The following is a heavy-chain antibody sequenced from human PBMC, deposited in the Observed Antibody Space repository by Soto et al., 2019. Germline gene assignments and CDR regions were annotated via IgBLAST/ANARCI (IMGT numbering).Heavy chain of an antibody. CDR1: GGSFSGYY. V-gene: IGHV4-34*01. CDR2: INHSGST. Sequence: SETLSLTCAVYGGSFSGYYWSWIRQPPGKGLEWIGEINHSGSTNYNPSLKSRVTISVDTSKNQFSLKLSSVTAADTAVYYCARGETTVTGAPTSAEYFQHWGQGTLVTVSS. D-gene: IGHD4-4*01. CDR3: ARGETTVTGAPTSAEYFQH. J-gene: IGHJ1*01.